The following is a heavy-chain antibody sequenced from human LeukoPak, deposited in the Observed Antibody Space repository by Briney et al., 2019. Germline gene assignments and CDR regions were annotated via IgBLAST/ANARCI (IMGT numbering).Heavy chain of an antibody. CDR3: AKDLLLGGATGVGAFDI. CDR1: GFTFDDYA. J-gene: IGHJ3*02. D-gene: IGHD1-26*01. V-gene: IGHV3-9*01. Sequence: GGSLRLSCAASGFTFDDYAMHWVRQAPGKGLEWVSGISWNSGSIGYADSVKGRFTISRDNAKYSLYLQMNSLRAEDTALYYCAKDLLLGGATGVGAFDIWGQGTMVTVSS. CDR2: ISWNSGSI.